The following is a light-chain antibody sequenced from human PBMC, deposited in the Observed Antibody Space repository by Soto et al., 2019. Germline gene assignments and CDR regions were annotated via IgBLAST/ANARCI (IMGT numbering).Light chain of an antibody. CDR1: QDVSNY. CDR3: QQYDNPPLT. V-gene: IGKV1-33*01. J-gene: IGKJ4*01. CDR2: DAS. Sequence: DIQMTQSPSSLSASVGDRVTITCQASQDVSNYLNWYQQKPGKAPKLLIYDASNLETGVPSRFSGSGSGTVFTFTISSLQPEDIATYCCQQYDNPPLTFGGGTKVEIK.